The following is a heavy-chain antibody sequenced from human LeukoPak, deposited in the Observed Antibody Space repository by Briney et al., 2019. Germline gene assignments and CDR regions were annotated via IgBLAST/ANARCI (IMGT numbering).Heavy chain of an antibody. CDR2: ISYDGSNK. V-gene: IGHV3-30-3*01. Sequence: GRSLRLSCAASGFTFNSYAMYWVRQAPGKGLEWVAVISYDGSNKYYADSVKGRFTISRDNSKNTLYLQMNSLRAEDTAVYYCAKDRVVGATRAYWGQGTLVTVSS. CDR1: GFTFNSYA. D-gene: IGHD1-26*01. CDR3: AKDRVVGATRAY. J-gene: IGHJ4*02.